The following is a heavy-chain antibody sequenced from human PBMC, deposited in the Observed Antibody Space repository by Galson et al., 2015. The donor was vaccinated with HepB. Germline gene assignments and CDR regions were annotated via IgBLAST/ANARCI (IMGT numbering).Heavy chain of an antibody. CDR1: GGTFSSYA. J-gene: IGHJ6*03. CDR3: ARDLGRRFRENYYYYYMDV. D-gene: IGHD3-10*01. V-gene: IGHV1-69*13. Sequence: SVKVSCKASGGTFSSYAISWVRQAPGQGLEWMGVIIPIFGTANYAQKFQGRVTITADESTSTAYMELSSLRSEDTAVYYCARDLGRRFRENYYYYYMDVWGKGTTVTVSS. CDR2: IIPIFGTA.